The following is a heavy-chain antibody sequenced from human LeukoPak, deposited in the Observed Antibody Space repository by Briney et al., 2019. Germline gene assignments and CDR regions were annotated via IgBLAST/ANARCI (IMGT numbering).Heavy chain of an antibody. Sequence: ASVKVSCKASGGTFSSYAISWVRQAPGQGLEWMGGIIPIFGTANYAQKFQGRVTITADESTSTAYMELSSLRSEDTAVYYCARDSRNQYYYDSSGYYYQFDYWGQGTLVTVSS. CDR1: GGTFSSYA. V-gene: IGHV1-69*13. CDR2: IIPIFGTA. CDR3: ARDSRNQYYYDSSGYYYQFDY. J-gene: IGHJ4*02. D-gene: IGHD3-22*01.